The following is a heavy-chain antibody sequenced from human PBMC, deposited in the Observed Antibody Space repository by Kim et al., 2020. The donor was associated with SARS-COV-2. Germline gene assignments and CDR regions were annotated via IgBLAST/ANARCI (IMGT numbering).Heavy chain of an antibody. V-gene: IGHV3-15*01. CDR3: ATGQGGYDLPDY. CDR2: IRSKRDGGIT. CDR1: GFSFTYAW. D-gene: IGHD5-12*01. J-gene: IGHJ4*02. Sequence: GGSLRLSCVGSGFSFTYAWMSWVRQAPGKGLEWLGRIRSKRDGGITDYAAPVKGRFIISRDDSENTLFLQLNSLKNEDTAVYYCATGQGGYDLPDYRGQG.